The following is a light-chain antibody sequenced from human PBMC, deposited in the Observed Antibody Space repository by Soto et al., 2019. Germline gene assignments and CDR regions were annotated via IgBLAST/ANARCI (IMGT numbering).Light chain of an antibody. CDR2: GAS. CDR3: QQYDSSPRT. J-gene: IGKJ1*01. V-gene: IGKV3-20*01. Sequence: IVMTQSPATVSASPGERATLSCRASRSISNNVAWYQQKPGQAPRLLLYGASNRATGIPDRFSGSGSGTGFTLTISRLEPEDFAVYYCQQYDSSPRTFGQGTKVDIK. CDR1: RSISNN.